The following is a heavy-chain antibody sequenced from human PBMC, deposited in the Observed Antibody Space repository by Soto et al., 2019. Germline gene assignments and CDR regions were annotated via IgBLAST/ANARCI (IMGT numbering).Heavy chain of an antibody. D-gene: IGHD3-22*01. CDR2: IYYSGST. CDR1: GCSISRSSYY. CDR3: ARERGYYYDSSGYSHAFDI. V-gene: IGHV4-39*02. J-gene: IGHJ3*02. Sequence: SETLSVTGPVSGCSISRSSYYWGWIRQPPGKGLEWIGSIYYSGSTYYNPSLKSRVTISVDTSKNQFSLKLSSVTAAETAVYHCARERGYYYDSSGYSHAFDIWGQGKMVRVSS.